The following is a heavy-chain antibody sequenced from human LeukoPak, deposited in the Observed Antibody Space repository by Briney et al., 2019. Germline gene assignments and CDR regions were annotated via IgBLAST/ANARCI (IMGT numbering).Heavy chain of an antibody. CDR3: ARSVEMATIGQGFDY. CDR1: GGSNSSYY. D-gene: IGHD5-24*01. V-gene: IGHV4-59*01. Sequence: SETLSLTCTVSGGSNSSYYWSWIRQPPGKGLEWIGYIYYSGSTNYNPSLKSRVTISVDTSKNQFSLKLSSATAADTAVYYCARSVEMATIGQGFDYWGQGTLVTVSS. CDR2: IYYSGST. J-gene: IGHJ4*02.